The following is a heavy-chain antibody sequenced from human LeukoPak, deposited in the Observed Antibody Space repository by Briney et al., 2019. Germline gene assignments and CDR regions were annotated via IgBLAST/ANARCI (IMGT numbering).Heavy chain of an antibody. CDR3: ARVPGYSSGWYEGFDY. V-gene: IGHV1-46*01. J-gene: IGHJ4*02. D-gene: IGHD6-19*01. CDR1: GYTFTSYY. CDR2: INPSGGST. Sequence: ASVKVSCKASGYTFTSYYMHWVRQAPGQGLEWMGIINPSGGSTSYAQKFQGRVTMTTDTSTSTAYMELRSLRSDDTAVYYCARVPGYSSGWYEGFDYWGQGTLVTVSS.